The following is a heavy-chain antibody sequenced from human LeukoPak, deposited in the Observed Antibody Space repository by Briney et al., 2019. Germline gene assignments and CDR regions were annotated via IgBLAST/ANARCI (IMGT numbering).Heavy chain of an antibody. CDR2: IYYSGST. CDR1: GGSISSGGYY. V-gene: IGHV4-31*03. J-gene: IGHJ4*02. CDR3: ARVESGGYHFDY. Sequence: SETLSLTCTASGGSISSGGYYWSWIRQHPGKGLEWIGYIYYSGSTYYNPSLKSRVTISVDTSKNQFSLKLSSVTAADTAVYYCARVESGGYHFDYWGQGTLVTVSS. D-gene: IGHD1-26*01.